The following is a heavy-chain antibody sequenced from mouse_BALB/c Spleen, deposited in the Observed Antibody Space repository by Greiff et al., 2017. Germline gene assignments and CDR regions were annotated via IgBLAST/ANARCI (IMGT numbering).Heavy chain of an antibody. Sequence: VQLQQPGAELVKPGAPVKLSCKASGYTFTSYWMNWVKQRPGRGLEWIGRIDPSDSETHYNQKFKDKATLTVDKSSSTAYIQLSSLTSEDSAVYYCARRGLRPYCAMDYWGQGTSVTVSS. D-gene: IGHD2-2*01. CDR2: IDPSDSET. V-gene: IGHV1-69*02. J-gene: IGHJ4*01. CDR3: ARRGLRPYCAMDY. CDR1: GYTFTSYW.